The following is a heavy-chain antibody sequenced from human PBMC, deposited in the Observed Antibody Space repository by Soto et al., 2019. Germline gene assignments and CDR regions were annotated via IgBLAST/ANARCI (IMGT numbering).Heavy chain of an antibody. CDR1: GGSFSGYY. CDR3: ARGRGYCSGGSCYSYYYYGMDV. Sequence: QVQLQQWGAGLLKPSETLSLTCAVYGGSFSGYYWSWIRQPPGKGLEWIGEINHSGSTNYNPSLKSRVTISVDTSTRQVSLKLSSVTAAGTAVYYCARGRGYCSGGSCYSYYYYGMDVWGQGTTVTVSS. CDR2: INHSGST. D-gene: IGHD2-15*01. J-gene: IGHJ6*02. V-gene: IGHV4-34*01.